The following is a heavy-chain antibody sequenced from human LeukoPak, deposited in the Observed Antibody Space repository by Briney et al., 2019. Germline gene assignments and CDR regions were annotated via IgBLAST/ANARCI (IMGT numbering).Heavy chain of an antibody. V-gene: IGHV3-23*01. Sequence: GGSLRLSCAASGFTFSSYAMSWVRQAPGKGLEWVSAISGSGGSTYYADSVKGRFTISRDNSKNTLYLQMNSLRAEDTAVYYCAKSLGSARYCSSTSCLNWFDPWGQGTLVTVSS. CDR1: GFTFSSYA. CDR3: AKSLGSARYCSSTSCLNWFDP. J-gene: IGHJ5*02. CDR2: ISGSGGST. D-gene: IGHD2-2*01.